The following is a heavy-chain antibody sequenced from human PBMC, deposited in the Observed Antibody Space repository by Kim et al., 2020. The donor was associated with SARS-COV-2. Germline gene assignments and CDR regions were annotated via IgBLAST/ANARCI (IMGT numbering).Heavy chain of an antibody. D-gene: IGHD6-6*01. J-gene: IGHJ5*02. Sequence: SETLSLTCAVSGGSISSGGYSWSWIRQPPGKGLEWIGYIYHSGSTYYNPSLKSRVTISVDRSKNQFSLKLSSVTAADTAVYYCARAGGIAARRTSGVGWFDPWGQGTLVTVSS. CDR3: ARAGGIAARRTSGVGWFDP. CDR2: IYHSGST. CDR1: GGSISSGGYS. V-gene: IGHV4-30-2*01.